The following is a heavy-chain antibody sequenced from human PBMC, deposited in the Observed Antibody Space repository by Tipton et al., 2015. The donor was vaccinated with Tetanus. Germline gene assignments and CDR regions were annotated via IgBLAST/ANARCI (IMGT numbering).Heavy chain of an antibody. CDR1: GFVFSNYA. CDR3: ASGSALDY. Sequence: SLRLSCTVSGFVFSNYAMNWVRQAPGQGLEWVSSISSTSAYIYYADSLKGRFTISRDNAQNSLFLQIDNRRAEDTAIYYCASGSALDYWGQGTLVTVSS. J-gene: IGHJ4*02. CDR2: ISSTSAYI. V-gene: IGHV3-21*01. D-gene: IGHD6-25*01.